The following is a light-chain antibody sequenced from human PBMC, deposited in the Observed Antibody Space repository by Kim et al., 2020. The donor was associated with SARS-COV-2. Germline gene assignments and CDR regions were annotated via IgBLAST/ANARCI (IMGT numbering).Light chain of an antibody. J-gene: IGKJ4*01. CDR1: HTVRSSY. CDR3: QQYDNSPLT. Sequence: SPGEGVNLSCSASHTVRSSYLAWYQQKPGQAPRLLIYNGSDRASVVPDRFSGSGSGTDFTLTISRLQPEDFAVYYCQQYDNSPLTFGGGTKVDIK. CDR2: NGS. V-gene: IGKV3-20*01.